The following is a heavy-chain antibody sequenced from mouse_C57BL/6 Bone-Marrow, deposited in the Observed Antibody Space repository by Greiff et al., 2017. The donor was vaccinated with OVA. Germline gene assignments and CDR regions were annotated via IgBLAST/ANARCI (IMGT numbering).Heavy chain of an antibody. Sequence: LQESGAELVKPGASVKMSCKASGYTFTSYWITWVKQRPGQGLEWIGDIYPGSGSTNYNEKFKSKATLTVDTSSSTAYMQLSSLTSEDSAVYYCATSDGYYFYWGQGTTLTVSS. CDR3: ATSDGYYFY. CDR2: IYPGSGST. V-gene: IGHV1-55*01. J-gene: IGHJ2*01. D-gene: IGHD2-3*01. CDR1: GYTFTSYW.